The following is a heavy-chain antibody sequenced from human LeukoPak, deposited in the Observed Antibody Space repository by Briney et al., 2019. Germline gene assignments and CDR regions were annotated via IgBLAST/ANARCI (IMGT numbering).Heavy chain of an antibody. J-gene: IGHJ4*02. Sequence: GGSLRLSCAASGFTFSDYYMSWIRQAPGKGLEWVSYISSSGSTIYYADSVKGRFTISRDNAKNSLYLQMNSLRAEDTAVYYCARDRWLQFFYFDYWGQGTLVTVSS. CDR3: ARDRWLQFFYFDY. CDR1: GFTFSDYY. V-gene: IGHV3-11*01. D-gene: IGHD5-24*01. CDR2: ISSSGSTI.